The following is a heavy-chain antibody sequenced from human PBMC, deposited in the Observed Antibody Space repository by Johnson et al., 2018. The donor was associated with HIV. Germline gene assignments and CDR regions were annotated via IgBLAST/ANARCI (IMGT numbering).Heavy chain of an antibody. CDR1: GFTFSDYY. CDR3: AKGRSGSSYDALDA. J-gene: IGHJ3*01. D-gene: IGHD6-6*01. Sequence: VQLVESGGGLVKPGGSLILSCAASGFTFSDYYMSWIRQAPGKGLEWVSYSSISGSTTFYADSVKGRFTISRDNSKNTLSLQMNSLRAEDTAVYYCAKGRSGSSYDALDAWGQGTMVTVSS. V-gene: IGHV3-11*01. CDR2: SSISGSTT.